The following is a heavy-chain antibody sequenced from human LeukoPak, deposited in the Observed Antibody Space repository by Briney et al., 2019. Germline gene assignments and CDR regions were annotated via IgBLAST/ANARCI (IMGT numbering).Heavy chain of an antibody. D-gene: IGHD5-18*01. Sequence: GGSLRLSCAASGFTFSSYSMNWVRQAPGKGLEWVSSISSSSSYIYYADSVKGRFTISRDNAKNSLYLQMNSLRADDTAFYFCAKELDTMFFDYWGQGALVTVSS. J-gene: IGHJ4*02. CDR1: GFTFSSYS. V-gene: IGHV3-21*04. CDR3: AKELDTMFFDY. CDR2: ISSSSSYI.